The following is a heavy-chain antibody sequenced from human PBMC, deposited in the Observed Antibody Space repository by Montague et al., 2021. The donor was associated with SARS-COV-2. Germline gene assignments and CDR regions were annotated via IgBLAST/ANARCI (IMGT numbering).Heavy chain of an antibody. V-gene: IGHV3-23*03. CDR2: IYSGGSST. D-gene: IGHD3-3*01. CDR1: GFTFSSYA. CDR3: AKDLSGYDFWSGPTTHYYYYGMDV. J-gene: IGHJ6*02. Sequence: SLRLSCGASGFTFSSYAMSWVRQAPGKGLEWVSVIYSGGSSTYYADSXKGRFTISRDNSKNTLYLQMNSLRAEDTAVYYCAKDLSGYDFWSGPTTHYYYYGMDVWGQGTTVTVSS.